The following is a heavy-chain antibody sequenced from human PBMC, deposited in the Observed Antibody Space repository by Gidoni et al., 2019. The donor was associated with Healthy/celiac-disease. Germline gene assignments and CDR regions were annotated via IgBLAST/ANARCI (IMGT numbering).Heavy chain of an antibody. CDR1: GFTFSSYA. Sequence: EVQLLESGGGLVQPGGSQRLSCAASGFTFSSYAMSWVRQAPGKGLEWVSAISGSGGSTYYADSVKGRFTISRDNSKNTLYLQMNSLRAEDTAVYYCAKSPMVRGLFDYWGQGTLVTVSS. J-gene: IGHJ4*02. CDR3: AKSPMVRGLFDY. V-gene: IGHV3-23*01. D-gene: IGHD3-10*01. CDR2: ISGSGGST.